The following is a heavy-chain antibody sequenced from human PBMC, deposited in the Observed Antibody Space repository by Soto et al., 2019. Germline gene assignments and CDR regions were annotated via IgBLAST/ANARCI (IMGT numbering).Heavy chain of an antibody. CDR3: ARYRREAVAGYTLDN. Sequence: SETLSLTCTVSGGSISSNYWTWIRQPPGKGLEWIGYVYNSGSTNYNPSLKSRVTISEDTSKSQFSLKVNSMTAADTAVYYCARYRREAVAGYTLDNWGQGILVTVSS. CDR1: GGSISSNY. J-gene: IGHJ4*02. D-gene: IGHD6-13*01. CDR2: VYNSGST. V-gene: IGHV4-59*01.